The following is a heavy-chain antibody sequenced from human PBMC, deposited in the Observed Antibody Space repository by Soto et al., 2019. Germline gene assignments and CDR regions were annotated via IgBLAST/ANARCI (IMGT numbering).Heavy chain of an antibody. CDR1: GGSISSYY. D-gene: IGHD4-4*01. CDR3: ARLPTTVRYYFDY. CDR2: IYYSGST. Sequence: PSETLSLTCTVSGGSISSYYWSWIRQPPGKGLEWIGYIYYSGSTNYNPSLKSRVTISVDTSKNQFSLKLSSVTAADTAVYYCARLPTTVRYYFDYWGQGTLVTVS. V-gene: IGHV4-59*08. J-gene: IGHJ4*02.